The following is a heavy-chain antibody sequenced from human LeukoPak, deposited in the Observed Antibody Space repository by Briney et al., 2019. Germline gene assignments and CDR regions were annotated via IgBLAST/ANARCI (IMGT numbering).Heavy chain of an antibody. J-gene: IGHJ4*02. CDR2: IYKSGSS. D-gene: IGHD6-6*01. V-gene: IGHV4-4*07. CDR1: GGSISTYY. Sequence: SETLSLTCSVSGGSISTYYWSWIRQSAGKGLEWIGRIYKSGSSNYNPSLKSRVSMSVDTSKNQFSLDLRSVTAADTATYYCARDATIVARPDVWGQGTLVIVSS. CDR3: ARDATIVARPDV.